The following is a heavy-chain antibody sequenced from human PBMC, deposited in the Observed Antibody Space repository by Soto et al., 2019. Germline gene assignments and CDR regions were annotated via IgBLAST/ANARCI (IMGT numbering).Heavy chain of an antibody. Sequence: ASVKVSCKASGYTFTGYYMHWVRQAPGQGLEWMGWINSVNDHTIYSEKFQGRVTITSDTSATTAYMELSSLTSEDTAIYYCARNILGGTTDYWGQGTLVTVSS. D-gene: IGHD1-7*01. CDR1: GYTFTGYY. V-gene: IGHV1-3*01. CDR2: INSVNDHT. CDR3: ARNILGGTTDY. J-gene: IGHJ4*02.